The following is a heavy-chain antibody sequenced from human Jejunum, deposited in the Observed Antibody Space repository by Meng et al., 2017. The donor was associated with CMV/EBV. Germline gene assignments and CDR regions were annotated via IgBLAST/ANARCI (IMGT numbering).Heavy chain of an antibody. D-gene: IGHD3-3*01. CDR3: ARAGANWGSGYQFDY. CDR1: GGSITNYY. J-gene: IGHJ4*02. V-gene: IGHV4-59*01. CDR2: SYSDGRT. Sequence: SGGSITNYYWTWIRQPPGKGLEWIGYSYSDGRTSYNPSLKNRVTISVDTSKNQFSLNLRSVTAADTATYYCARAGANWGSGYQFDYWGQGTLVTVSS.